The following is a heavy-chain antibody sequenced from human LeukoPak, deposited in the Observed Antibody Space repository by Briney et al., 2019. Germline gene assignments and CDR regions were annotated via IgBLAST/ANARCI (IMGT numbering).Heavy chain of an antibody. J-gene: IGHJ5*02. CDR2: IYYSGST. Sequence: SETLSLTCTVSGGSISSYYWSWIRQPPGKGLEWIGYIYYSGSTNYNPSLKSRVTISVDTSKNQFSLKLSSVTAADTAVYYCARTLRPMVRGVIIPENWLDPWGQGTLVTVSS. D-gene: IGHD3-10*01. CDR3: ARTLRPMVRGVIIPENWLDP. CDR1: GGSISSYY. V-gene: IGHV4-59*01.